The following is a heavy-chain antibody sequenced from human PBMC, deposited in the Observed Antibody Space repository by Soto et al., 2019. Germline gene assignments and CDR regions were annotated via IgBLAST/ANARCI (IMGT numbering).Heavy chain of an antibody. V-gene: IGHV3-23*01. CDR2: ISGSGGST. CDR1: GFTFSSYA. D-gene: IGHD3-3*01. CDR3: AKEGGVTIFGVVIPAAPY. J-gene: IGHJ4*02. Sequence: PGGSLRLSCAASGFTFSSYAMHWVRQAPGKGLEWVSAISGSGGSTYYADSVKGRFTISRDNSKNTLYLQMNSLRAEDTAVYYCAKEGGVTIFGVVIPAAPYWGQGTLVTVSS.